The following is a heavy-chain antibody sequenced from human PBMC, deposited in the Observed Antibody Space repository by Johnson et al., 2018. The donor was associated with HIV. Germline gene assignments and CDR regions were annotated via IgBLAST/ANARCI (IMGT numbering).Heavy chain of an antibody. CDR3: AREVYSNFDFDAFDI. V-gene: IGHV3-7*01. CDR2: IKQDGSEK. Sequence: MQLVESGGGLVQPGGSLRLSCAASGFTFSSYWMSWVRQAPGKGLEWVANIKQDGSEKYYVDSVKGRITISRDNSKNTLYVQMGSLRAEDMAVYYCAREVYSNFDFDAFDIWGQGTMVTVSS. J-gene: IGHJ3*02. D-gene: IGHD6-13*01. CDR1: GFTFSSYW.